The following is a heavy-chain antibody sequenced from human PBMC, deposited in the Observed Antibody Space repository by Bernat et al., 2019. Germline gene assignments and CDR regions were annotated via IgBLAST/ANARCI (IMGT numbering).Heavy chain of an antibody. J-gene: IGHJ6*02. CDR1: GFTFSSYG. V-gene: IGHV3-30*18. CDR2: ISYDGSNK. CDR3: AKGIAARYYYYGMDV. Sequence: QVQLVESGGGVVQPGRSLRLSCAASGFTFSSYGMHWVRQAPGKGLEWVAVISYDGSNKYYADSVKGRFTISRDNSTNTLYLQMNSLRAEDTAVYYCAKGIAARYYYYGMDVWGQGTTVTVSS. D-gene: IGHD6-6*01.